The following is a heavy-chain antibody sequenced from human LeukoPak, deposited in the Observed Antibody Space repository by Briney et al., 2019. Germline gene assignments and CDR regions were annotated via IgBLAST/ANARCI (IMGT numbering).Heavy chain of an antibody. CDR2: ISSSSSTI. D-gene: IGHD3-3*01. Sequence: GGSLRLSCAASGFTFSSYSMNWVRQAPGKGLEWVSYISSSSSTIYYADSVKGRFTISRDNAKNSLYLQMNSLRAEDTAVYYCATPGGVTIFGVVITPFDYWGQGTLVTVPS. J-gene: IGHJ4*02. V-gene: IGHV3-48*01. CDR1: GFTFSSYS. CDR3: ATPGGVTIFGVVITPFDY.